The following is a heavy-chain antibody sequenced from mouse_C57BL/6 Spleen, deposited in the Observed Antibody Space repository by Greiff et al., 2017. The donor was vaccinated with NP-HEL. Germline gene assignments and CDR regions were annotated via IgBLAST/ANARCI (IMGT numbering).Heavy chain of an antibody. CDR3: AIGAFDGYGFAY. D-gene: IGHD2-3*01. V-gene: IGHV1-61*01. CDR1: GYTFTSYW. Sequence: QVQLQQPGAELVRPGSSVKLSCKASGYTFTSYWMDWVKQRPGQGLEWIGNIYPSDSETHYNQKFKDKATLTVDKSSSTAYMQLSSLTSEDSAVYYCAIGAFDGYGFAYWGQGTLVTVSA. J-gene: IGHJ3*01. CDR2: IYPSDSET.